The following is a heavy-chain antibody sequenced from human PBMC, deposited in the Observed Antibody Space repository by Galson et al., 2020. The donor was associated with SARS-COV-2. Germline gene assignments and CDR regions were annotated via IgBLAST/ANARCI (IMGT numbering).Heavy chain of an antibody. Sequence: ASVKVSCKASGYTFTSYGISWVRQAPGQGLKWMGWISAYNGNTNYAQKLQGRVTMTTDTSTSTAYMELRSLRSDDTAVYYCARDSRLRLGELSFTWGQGTLVTVSS. D-gene: IGHD3-16*02. CDR1: GYTFTSYG. CDR3: ARDSRLRLGELSFT. J-gene: IGHJ5*02. V-gene: IGHV1-18*01. CDR2: ISAYNGNT.